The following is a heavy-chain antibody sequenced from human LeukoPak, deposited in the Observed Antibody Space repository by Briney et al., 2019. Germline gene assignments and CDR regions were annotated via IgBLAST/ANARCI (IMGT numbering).Heavy chain of an antibody. Sequence: SETLSLTCAVYGGSFSGYYWSWIRQPPGKGLEWIGEINHSGSTNYNPSLKSRVTISVDTSKNQFSLKLSSVTAADTAVYYCARGLGGRKTNLGQGTLVTVSS. CDR1: GGSFSGYY. CDR3: ARGLGGRKTN. D-gene: IGHD1-1*01. CDR2: INHSGST. V-gene: IGHV4-34*01. J-gene: IGHJ4*02.